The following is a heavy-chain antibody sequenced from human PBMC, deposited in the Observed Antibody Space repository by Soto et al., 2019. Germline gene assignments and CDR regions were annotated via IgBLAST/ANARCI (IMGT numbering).Heavy chain of an antibody. CDR2: IKYSGTT. CDR1: GVSISSSRCH. CDR3: ARYSSSWLNAFDI. D-gene: IGHD6-13*01. V-gene: IGHV4-39*01. J-gene: IGHJ3*02. Sequence: PSETLYLTCTVPGVSISSSRCHWGWIRQPPGKGLEWIASIKYSGTTFYNPSLKSRVTLSVDTSKNQFSLKLSSVTAADTAVYYCARYSSSWLNAFDIWGQGTMVT.